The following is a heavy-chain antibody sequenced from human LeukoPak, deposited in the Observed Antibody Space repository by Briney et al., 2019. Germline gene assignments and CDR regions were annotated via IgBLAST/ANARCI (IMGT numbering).Heavy chain of an antibody. CDR2: ISYSGGT. J-gene: IGHJ4*02. D-gene: IGHD4-17*01. CDR3: ARQTTVPPPLIFDY. CDR1: GASISSYY. Sequence: PSQTLSLTCAVSGASISSYYWSWIRHHPGEGLEWIGYISYSGGTYYNPSLKSRVTMSVDASKNQFSLNLSSVTAADTAVYYCARQTTVPPPLIFDYWGQGTLVTVSS. V-gene: IGHV4-31*11.